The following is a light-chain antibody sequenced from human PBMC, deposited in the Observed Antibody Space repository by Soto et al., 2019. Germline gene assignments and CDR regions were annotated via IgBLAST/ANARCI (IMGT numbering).Light chain of an antibody. V-gene: IGKV1-9*01. Sequence: IQLTQSPSSLSASVGDRVTITCRASQGISDFLAWYQQKPGKAPKLLIDAASTLPSGVPSRFSGSRSGTEFILTISSLQPEDFAAYSCLQVNSFPLTFGGGTKVEIK. CDR3: LQVNSFPLT. CDR1: QGISDF. CDR2: AAS. J-gene: IGKJ4*01.